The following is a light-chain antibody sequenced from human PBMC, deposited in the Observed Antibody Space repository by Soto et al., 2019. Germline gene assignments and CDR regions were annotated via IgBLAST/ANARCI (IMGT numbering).Light chain of an antibody. J-gene: IGLJ1*01. CDR3: SSYTSSSSPCYV. CDR1: GSDVGGYNY. CDR2: GVS. Sequence: QSALTQPASVSGSPGQSITISCTGTGSDVGGYNYVSWYQHHPGRAPKLMIYGVSNRPSGVSNRFSGSKSGNTASLTISALQAEDEADYYCSSYTSSSSPCYVFGTGTKLTVL. V-gene: IGLV2-14*03.